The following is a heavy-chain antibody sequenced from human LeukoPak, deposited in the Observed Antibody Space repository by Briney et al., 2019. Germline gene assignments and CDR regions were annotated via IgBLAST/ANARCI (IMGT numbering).Heavy chain of an antibody. CDR2: IYPGDSGT. V-gene: IGHV5-51*01. D-gene: IGHD5-24*01. Sequence: GESLKISCKGSGYSFTSYWIGWVRQMPGKGLEWMGIIYPGDSGTRYSPSFQGQVTISADKSISTAYLQWSSLKASDTAMYYCARLTAGQRYYYYMDVWGKGTTVTISS. CDR1: GYSFTSYW. J-gene: IGHJ6*03. CDR3: ARLTAGQRYYYYMDV.